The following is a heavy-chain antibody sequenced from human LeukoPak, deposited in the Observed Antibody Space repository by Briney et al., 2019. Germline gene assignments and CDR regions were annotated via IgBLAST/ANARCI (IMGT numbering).Heavy chain of an antibody. CDR1: GFTFSNAW. J-gene: IGHJ5*02. D-gene: IGHD4-17*01. V-gene: IGHV4-34*01. CDR2: INHSGST. CDR3: ARVLYGDHGNWFDP. Sequence: GSLRLSCAAFGFTFSNAWMNWVRQAPGKGLEWIGEINHSGSTNYNPSLKSRATISVDTSKNQFSLKLSSVTAADTAVYYCARVLYGDHGNWFDPWGQGTLVTVSS.